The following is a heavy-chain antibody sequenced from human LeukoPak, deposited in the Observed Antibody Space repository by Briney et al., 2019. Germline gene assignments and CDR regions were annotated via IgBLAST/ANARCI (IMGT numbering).Heavy chain of an antibody. V-gene: IGHV1-2*02. D-gene: IGHD4-17*01. CDR3: ARGDGEYVRFRYFQH. CDR1: GYTFTGYY. Sequence: ASVQVSCQASGYTFTGYYMHWVRQAPGQGLEWMGWINPNRGGTNYAQQSQGRVTMSGDPSISTAYMELSRLRSDDTAVYYCARGDGEYVRFRYFQHWGEGTLVTVFS. J-gene: IGHJ1*01. CDR2: INPNRGGT.